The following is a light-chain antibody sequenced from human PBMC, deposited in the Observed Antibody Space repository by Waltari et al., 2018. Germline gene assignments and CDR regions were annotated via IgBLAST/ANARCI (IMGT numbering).Light chain of an antibody. Sequence: DIVLTQSPDSLSVSLGARATIHCKSSQSLFYSSNNKHYLAWFQQKPGHPPKLLLYWASTRASGVPDRFSGSGSGTDFTLTISSLQADDVAVYYCQQYYSSITFGQGTRLEIK. CDR1: QSLFYSSNNKHY. CDR2: WAS. J-gene: IGKJ5*01. CDR3: QQYYSSIT. V-gene: IGKV4-1*01.